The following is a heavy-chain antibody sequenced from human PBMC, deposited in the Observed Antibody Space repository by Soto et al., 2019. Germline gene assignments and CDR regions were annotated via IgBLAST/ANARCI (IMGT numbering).Heavy chain of an antibody. D-gene: IGHD6-13*01. V-gene: IGHV3-21*01. Sequence: EVQLVESGGGLVKPGGSLRLSCAASGFTFSSYSMNWVRQAPGKGLEWVSSISSSSSYIYYADSVKSRFTISRDNAKNSLYLQMNSLRAEDTAVYYCASDLGGIAPSQRDYWGQGTLVTVSS. J-gene: IGHJ4*02. CDR3: ASDLGGIAPSQRDY. CDR1: GFTFSSYS. CDR2: ISSSSSYI.